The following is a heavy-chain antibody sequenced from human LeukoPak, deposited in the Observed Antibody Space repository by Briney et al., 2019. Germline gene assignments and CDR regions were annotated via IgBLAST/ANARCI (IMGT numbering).Heavy chain of an antibody. D-gene: IGHD6-6*01. CDR3: ARGGPFPSGSSSREYYLDY. CDR2: RSIYNGNT. CDR1: GYDFINYG. V-gene: IGHV1-18*01. J-gene: IGHJ4*02. Sequence: ASVKVSCKASGYDFINYGISWVRQAPGQGLEWMGWRSIYNGNTDYKLQGRVIMTTDTSTSTAYMEVRSLRSDDTAVYYCARGGPFPSGSSSREYYLDYWGQGTLVTVSS.